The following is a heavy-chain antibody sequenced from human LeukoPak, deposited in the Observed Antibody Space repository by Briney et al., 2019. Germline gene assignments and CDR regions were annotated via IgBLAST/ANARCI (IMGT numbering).Heavy chain of an antibody. D-gene: IGHD3-10*01. CDR1: GGTFSSYA. CDR2: IIPIFGTA. Sequence: SVKVSCKASGGTFSSYAISWVRQAPGQGLEWMGGIIPIFGTANYAQKFQGRVTITADESTSTAYMELSSLRSEDTAVYYCARVSITMVRGVPTNWFDPWGQGTLVTVSS. V-gene: IGHV1-69*13. CDR3: ARVSITMVRGVPTNWFDP. J-gene: IGHJ5*02.